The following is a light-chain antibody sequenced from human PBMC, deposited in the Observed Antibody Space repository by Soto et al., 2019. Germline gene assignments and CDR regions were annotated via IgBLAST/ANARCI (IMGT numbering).Light chain of an antibody. V-gene: IGLV2-14*01. CDR3: CSYAGSTTRVV. CDR2: EVS. J-gene: IGLJ2*01. CDR1: NSDVVTYKY. Sequence: QSALTQPASASGSPGQSIAISCTGTNSDVVTYKYVSWYQQHPGKAPKLMIYEVSIRPSGVSDRFSGSKSGNTASLTISGLRPEDEAYYYCCSYAGSTTRVVFGGGTKLTVL.